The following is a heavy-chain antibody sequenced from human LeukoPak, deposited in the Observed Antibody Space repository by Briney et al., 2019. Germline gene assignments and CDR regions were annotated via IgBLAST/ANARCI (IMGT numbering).Heavy chain of an antibody. V-gene: IGHV3-7*01. Sequence: GGSLRLSCAASGFTFSNYWMSWVRQAPGKGLEWVAHINKDGSEIYYVESVKGRFTISRDNAKSSLSLQMNSLRVEDTAVYYCARDKVTYWGQGILVTVSS. J-gene: IGHJ4*02. CDR1: GFTFSNYW. CDR3: ARDKVTY. CDR2: INKDGSEI.